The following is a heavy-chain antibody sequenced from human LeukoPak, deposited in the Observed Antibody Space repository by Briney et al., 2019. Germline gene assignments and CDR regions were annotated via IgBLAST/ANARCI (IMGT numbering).Heavy chain of an antibody. CDR1: GFTFSSYA. D-gene: IGHD3-22*01. CDR2: ISGSGGST. J-gene: IGHJ4*02. V-gene: IGHV3-23*01. Sequence: PGGSLRLSCAASGFTFSSYAMSRVRQAPGKGLEWVSAISGSGGSTYYADSVKGRFTISRDNSKNTLYLQMNSLRAEDTAVYYCAKDRMATYYYDSSGSAFDYWGQGTLVTVSS. CDR3: AKDRMATYYYDSSGSAFDY.